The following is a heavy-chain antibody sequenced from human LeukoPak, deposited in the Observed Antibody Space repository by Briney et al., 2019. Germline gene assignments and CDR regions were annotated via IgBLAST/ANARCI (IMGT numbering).Heavy chain of an antibody. D-gene: IGHD3-10*01. Sequence: GGSLRLSCAASGFTFSSYGMHWIRQAPGKGLEWVSYISSSGSTIYYADSVKGRFTISRDNAKNSLYLQMNSLRAEDTAVYYCARDGRNYGSRSWGQGTLVTVSS. CDR1: GFTFSSYG. CDR2: ISSSGSTI. J-gene: IGHJ4*02. V-gene: IGHV3-48*04. CDR3: ARDGRNYGSRS.